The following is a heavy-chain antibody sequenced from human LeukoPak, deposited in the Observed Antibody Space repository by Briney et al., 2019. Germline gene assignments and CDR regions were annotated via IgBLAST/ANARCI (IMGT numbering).Heavy chain of an antibody. V-gene: IGHV2-26*01. Sequence: SGPVLVKPTKTLTLTCTVSGFSLSNARMGVSWIRQPPGKALEWLSHIFSNDEKSYSTSLKSRLTISKDTSKSQVVLTMTNMDPVDTATYYCARIPDTAMGYFDYWGQGTLVTVSS. CDR3: ARIPDTAMGYFDY. J-gene: IGHJ4*02. D-gene: IGHD5-18*01. CDR1: GFSLSNARMG. CDR2: IFSNDEK.